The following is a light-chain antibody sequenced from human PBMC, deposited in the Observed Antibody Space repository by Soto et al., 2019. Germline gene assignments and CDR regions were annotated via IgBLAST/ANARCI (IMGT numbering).Light chain of an antibody. V-gene: IGKV1-39*01. CDR1: QTIAMY. CDR2: TTS. Sequence: DIQMTQSPSSLSASVGDRVTITCRASQTIAMYVNWFQQKPGKAPEPLIYTTSSLQSGVPPRFSGSGSETDFTLTISRLQPEDSATYYCQQSFTTPYTFGQGTKLEIK. J-gene: IGKJ2*01. CDR3: QQSFTTPYT.